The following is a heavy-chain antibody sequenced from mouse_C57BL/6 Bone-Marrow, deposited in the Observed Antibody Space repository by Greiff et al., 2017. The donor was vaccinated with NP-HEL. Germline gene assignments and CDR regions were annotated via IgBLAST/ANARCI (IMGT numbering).Heavy chain of an antibody. CDR3: ARGEKTAQANYAMDY. D-gene: IGHD3-2*02. CDR2: IHPNSGST. Sequence: VQLQQPGAELVKPGASVKLSCKASGYTFTSYWMHWVKQRPGQGLEWIGMIHPNSGSTNYNEKFKSKATLTVEKSSSTAYMQLSSLTSEDSAVYYCARGEKTAQANYAMDYWGQGTSVTVSS. V-gene: IGHV1-64*01. J-gene: IGHJ4*01. CDR1: GYTFTSYW.